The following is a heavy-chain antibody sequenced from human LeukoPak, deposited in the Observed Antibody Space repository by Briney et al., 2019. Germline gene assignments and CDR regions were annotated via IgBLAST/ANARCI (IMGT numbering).Heavy chain of an antibody. D-gene: IGHD6-19*01. J-gene: IGHJ4*02. CDR3: AGLAVDGSVY. V-gene: IGHV1-2*02. CDR2: INPNSGGT. CDR1: GYTFTGYY. Sequence: ASVKVSCKASGYTFTGYYMHWVRQAPGQGLEWMGLINPNSGGTNYAQKFQGRVTMTRDTSISTAYMELSRMRSDDTAVYYCAGLAVDGSVYWGQGSLVTVYS.